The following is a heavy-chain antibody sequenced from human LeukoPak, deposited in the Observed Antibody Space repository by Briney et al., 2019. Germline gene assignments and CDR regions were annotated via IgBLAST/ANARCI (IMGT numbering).Heavy chain of an antibody. CDR1: GFSFRIYS. V-gene: IGHV4-59*01. CDR2: ISHIGST. D-gene: IGHD1-14*01. Sequence: PGGSLRLSCAASGFSFRIYSMNWVRQAPGNGLEWIGYISHIGSTNYNPSLKSRVTISVDTSKNQFSLKLTSVTAADTALYYCARDRISINALDMWGQGTMVTVSS. J-gene: IGHJ3*02. CDR3: ARDRISINALDM.